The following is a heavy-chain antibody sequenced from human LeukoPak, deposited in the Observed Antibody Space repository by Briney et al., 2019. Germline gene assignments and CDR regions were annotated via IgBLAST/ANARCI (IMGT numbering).Heavy chain of an antibody. CDR1: GFTFSSYA. Sequence: PGGSLRLSCAASGFTFSSYAMSWVRQAPGKGLEWVSYISSSSRTIYYADSVKGRFTISRDNAKNTLYLQMNSLRAEDTAVYYCARAVQRGVPDDYWGQGTLVTVSS. D-gene: IGHD2-8*01. CDR3: ARAVQRGVPDDY. V-gene: IGHV3-48*04. CDR2: ISSSSRTI. J-gene: IGHJ4*02.